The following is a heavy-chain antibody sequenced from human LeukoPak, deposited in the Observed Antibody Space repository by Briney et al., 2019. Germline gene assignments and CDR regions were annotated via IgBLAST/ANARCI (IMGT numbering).Heavy chain of an antibody. CDR3: ARVRRRDYFDY. J-gene: IGHJ4*02. CDR2: ISGGGSTI. CDR1: EFTFSSYE. V-gene: IGHV3-48*03. D-gene: IGHD3-10*01. Sequence: PGGSLRLSCAASEFTFSSYEMNWVRQAPGKGLEWVSYISGGGSTIYYADSVKGRFTISRDNAKNSLYLQMNSLRAEDTAVYYCARVRRRDYFDYWGQGTLVTVSS.